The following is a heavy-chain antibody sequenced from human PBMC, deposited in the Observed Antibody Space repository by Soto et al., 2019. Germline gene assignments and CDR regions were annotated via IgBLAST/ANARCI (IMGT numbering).Heavy chain of an antibody. J-gene: IGHJ5*02. CDR2: IIPILGIA. D-gene: IGHD3-10*01. Sequence: QVQLVQSGAEVKKPGSSVNVSCKASGGTFSSYTISWVRQAPGQGLEWMGRIIPILGIANYAQKFQGRVTNTADKSTGTAYMELSSLRSEDTTVYYCARDRYYGSGSYFGQGGWFDPWGQGTLVTVSS. V-gene: IGHV1-69*08. CDR1: GGTFSSYT. CDR3: ARDRYYGSGSYFGQGGWFDP.